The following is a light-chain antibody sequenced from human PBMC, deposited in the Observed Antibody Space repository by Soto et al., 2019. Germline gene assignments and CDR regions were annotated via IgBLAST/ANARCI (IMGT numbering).Light chain of an antibody. CDR2: GAS. Sequence: IVMTQSPATLSVSPGERVTLSCRASQSIDSKLAWYQQRPGQAPRLLLYGASTRATGIPARFSGSGSGTEFTLTISGLQSVDFAVYYCQQYNNWPLTFGGGTKVDIK. CDR1: QSIDSK. CDR3: QQYNNWPLT. V-gene: IGKV3-15*01. J-gene: IGKJ4*01.